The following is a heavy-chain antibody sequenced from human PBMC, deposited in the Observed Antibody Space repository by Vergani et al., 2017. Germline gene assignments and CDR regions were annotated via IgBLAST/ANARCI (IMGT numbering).Heavy chain of an antibody. V-gene: IGHV1-18*01. Sequence: QVQLVPSGAEVKTPGASVKVSCKASGYTYTSYGISWVRQAPGQGLEWMGWISAYNGNTNYAQKLQGRVTITADESTSTAYMELSSLRSEDTAVYYCAITNHPGIWGQGTLVTVSS. CDR2: ISAYNGNT. CDR1: GYTYTSYG. J-gene: IGHJ4*02. CDR3: AITNHPGI. D-gene: IGHD1-1*01.